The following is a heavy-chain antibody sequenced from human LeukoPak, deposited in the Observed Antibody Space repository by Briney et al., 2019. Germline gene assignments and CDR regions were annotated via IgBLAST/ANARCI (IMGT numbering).Heavy chain of an antibody. J-gene: IGHJ4*02. CDR3: ASAAGPFDN. Sequence: GGSLRLSCAASGFIFSSYGMHWVRQAPAKGLEWVAVIWYDGSMKYYADSVKGRFTISRDNSKNTLYLQMNSLRAEDTALYYCASAAGPFDNWGQGTLVTVSS. V-gene: IGHV3-33*01. CDR2: IWYDGSMK. CDR1: GFIFSSYG. D-gene: IGHD6-19*01.